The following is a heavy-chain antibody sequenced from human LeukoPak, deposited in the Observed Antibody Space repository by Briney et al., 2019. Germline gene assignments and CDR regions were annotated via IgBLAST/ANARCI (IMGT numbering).Heavy chain of an antibody. D-gene: IGHD3-22*01. CDR2: INHSGST. CDR1: GGSFSGYY. CDR3: ARVPLEYYYDSSGYYYVRHYFDY. J-gene: IGHJ4*02. Sequence: SETLSLTCAVYGGSFSGYYWSWIRQPPGKGLEWIGEINHSGSTNYNPSLKSRVTISVDTSKNQFSLKLSSVTAADTAVYYCARVPLEYYYDSSGYYYVRHYFDYWGQGTLVTVSS. V-gene: IGHV4-34*01.